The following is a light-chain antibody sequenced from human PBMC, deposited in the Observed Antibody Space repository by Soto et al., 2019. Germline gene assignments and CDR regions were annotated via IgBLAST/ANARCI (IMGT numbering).Light chain of an antibody. Sequence: EVVMTQSPATLSVSPGERATLSCRASQSISTDLAWYQQKPGQAPSLLIFSASTRATGVPARFSGSGSGTDFTLTISSLQSEDFAVYYCQQHNKWPQWTFGQGTKVDIK. CDR2: SAS. V-gene: IGKV3-15*01. CDR3: QQHNKWPQWT. J-gene: IGKJ1*01. CDR1: QSISTD.